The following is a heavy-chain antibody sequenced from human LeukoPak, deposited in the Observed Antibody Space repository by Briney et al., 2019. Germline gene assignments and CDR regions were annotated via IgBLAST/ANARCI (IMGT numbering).Heavy chain of an antibody. CDR1: GFTLSTYG. CDR2: IRYDGSNK. CDR3: ARVEGSGSYYYSFNY. Sequence: GGSLRLSCAASGFTLSTYGMHWVRQAPGKGLEWVAFIRYDGSNKYYADSVKGRFTISRDNSKNTLYLQMNSLRAEDTAVYYCARVEGSGSYYYSFNYWGQGTLVTVSS. D-gene: IGHD3-10*01. V-gene: IGHV3-30*02. J-gene: IGHJ4*02.